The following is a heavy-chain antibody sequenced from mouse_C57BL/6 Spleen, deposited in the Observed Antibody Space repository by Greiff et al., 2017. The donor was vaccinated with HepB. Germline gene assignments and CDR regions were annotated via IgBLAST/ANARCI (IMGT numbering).Heavy chain of an antibody. CDR1: GFTFSSYA. J-gene: IGHJ1*03. CDR2: ISDGGSYT. V-gene: IGHV5-4*01. CDR3: ARDRDYGSSYDWYFDV. D-gene: IGHD1-1*01. Sequence: EVQGVESGGGLVKPGGSLKLSCAASGFTFSSYAMSWVRQTPEKRLEWVATISDGGSYTYYPDNVKGRFTISRDNAKNNLYLQMSHLKSEDTAMYYCARDRDYGSSYDWYFDVWGTGTTVTVSS.